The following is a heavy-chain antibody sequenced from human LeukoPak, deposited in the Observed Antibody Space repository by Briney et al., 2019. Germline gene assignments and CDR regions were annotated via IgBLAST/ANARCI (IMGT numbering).Heavy chain of an antibody. J-gene: IGHJ4*02. Sequence: ASVKVSCKASGYTFTSYGISWVRQAPGQGPEWMGWISAYNGNTNYAQKLQGRVTMTTDTSTSTAYMELRSLRSDDTAVYYCARIAKYSSSFDFDYWGQGTLVTVSS. CDR1: GYTFTSYG. CDR3: ARIAKYSSSFDFDY. CDR2: ISAYNGNT. D-gene: IGHD6-6*01. V-gene: IGHV1-18*01.